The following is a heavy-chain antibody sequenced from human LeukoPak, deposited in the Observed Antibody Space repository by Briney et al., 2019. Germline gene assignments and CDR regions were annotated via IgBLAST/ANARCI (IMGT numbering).Heavy chain of an antibody. V-gene: IGHV1-46*01. CDR2: INPSGGST. J-gene: IGHJ4*02. CDR1: GYTFTSYY. CDR3: ARNIIVVVPAAPDY. Sequence: GASVKVSCKASGYTFTSYYMHWVRQAPGQGLEWMGIINPSGGSTSYAQKFQGRVTMTRDTSISTAYMELSRLRSDDTAVYYCARNIIVVVPAAPDYWGQGTLVTVSS. D-gene: IGHD2-2*01.